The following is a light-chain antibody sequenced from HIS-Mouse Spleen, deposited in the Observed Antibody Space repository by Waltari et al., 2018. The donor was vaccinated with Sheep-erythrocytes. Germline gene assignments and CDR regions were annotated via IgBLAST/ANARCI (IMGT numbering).Light chain of an antibody. CDR2: DVS. Sequence: QSALTQPRSVSGSPGQSVTISCTGTSSDVGGYNYVSWYQQHPGNAPKLMIYDVSKRPSGVPDRFSGSKSGNTASLTISGLQAEDEADYYCCSYAGSYNHVFATGTKVTVL. V-gene: IGLV2-11*01. CDR3: CSYAGSYNHV. CDR1: SSDVGGYNY. J-gene: IGLJ1*01.